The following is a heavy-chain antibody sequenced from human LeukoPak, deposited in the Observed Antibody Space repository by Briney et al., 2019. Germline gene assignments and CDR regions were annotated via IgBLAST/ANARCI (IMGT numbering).Heavy chain of an antibody. CDR3: ARHYSGYLFDY. CDR1: GGSISSGGYY. Sequence: SETLSLTCTVSGGSISSGGYYWSWIRQPPGKGLEWIGYIYHSGSTYYNPSLKSRVTISVDTSKNQFSLKLSSVTAADTAVYYCARHYSGYLFDYWGQGTLVTVSS. D-gene: IGHD5-12*01. V-gene: IGHV4-30-2*03. CDR2: IYHSGST. J-gene: IGHJ4*02.